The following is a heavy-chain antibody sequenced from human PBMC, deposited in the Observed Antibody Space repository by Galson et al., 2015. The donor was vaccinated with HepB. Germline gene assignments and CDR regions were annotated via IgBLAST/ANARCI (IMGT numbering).Heavy chain of an antibody. J-gene: IGHJ4*01. CDR3: ASIAAAGNFEY. Sequence: SVKVSCKVSGYTLTDLSIHWVRQVPGKGLEWMGFFDPKDGGPYYAQKFQGRVTMTEDTSTDAAYLELSSLSSEDTAVYFCASIAAAGNFEYWGHGTQVTVS. D-gene: IGHD6-13*01. V-gene: IGHV1-24*01. CDR2: FDPKDGGP. CDR1: GYTLTDLS.